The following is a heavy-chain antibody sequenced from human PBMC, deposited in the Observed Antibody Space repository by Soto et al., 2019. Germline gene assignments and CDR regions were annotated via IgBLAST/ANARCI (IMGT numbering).Heavy chain of an antibody. CDR2: IRSKANSYAT. D-gene: IGHD5-12*01. V-gene: IGHV3-73*01. CDR3: TRDSGYDYRGYYYYYGMDV. Sequence: GGSLRLSCAASGFTFSGSAMHWVRQASGKGLEWVGHIRSKANSYATAYAASVKGRSTISRDDSKNTAYLQMNSLKTEDAAVYYCTRDSGYDYRGYYYYYGMDVWGQGTTVTVSS. CDR1: GFTFSGSA. J-gene: IGHJ6*02.